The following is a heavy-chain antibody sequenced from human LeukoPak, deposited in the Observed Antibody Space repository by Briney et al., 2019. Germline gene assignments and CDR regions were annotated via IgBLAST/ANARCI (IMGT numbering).Heavy chain of an antibody. CDR1: GFTFSSYA. J-gene: IGHJ4*02. CDR2: ISISGGST. V-gene: IGHV3-23*01. D-gene: IGHD2-21*01. Sequence: GGSLRLSCAASGFTFSSYAMSWVRQAPGKGLEWVSGISISGGSTYYADSVKGRFTISRGNSKNTLYLQMNSLRAEDTAVYYVFLNLHYWGQGILVTVSS. CDR3: FLNLHY.